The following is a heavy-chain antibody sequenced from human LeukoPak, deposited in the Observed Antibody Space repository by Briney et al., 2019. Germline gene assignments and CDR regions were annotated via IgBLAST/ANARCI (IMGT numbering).Heavy chain of an antibody. CDR3: AREWQSGGGELPHFFDY. CDR1: GFTFSSYG. V-gene: IGHV3-23*01. CDR2: ISGSGASA. D-gene: IGHD3-16*01. Sequence: GGSLRLSCAVPGFTFSSYGMSWVRQAPGKGPEWVSGISGSGASAFYADSVKGRFTISRDNSKNTLYLQMNSLRGEDTAVYYCAREWQSGGGELPHFFDYWGQGTLVTVSS. J-gene: IGHJ4*02.